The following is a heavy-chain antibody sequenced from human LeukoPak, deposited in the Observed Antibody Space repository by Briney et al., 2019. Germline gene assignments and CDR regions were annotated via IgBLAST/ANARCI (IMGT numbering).Heavy chain of an antibody. CDR3: ARVVPAAMPASYNFDY. D-gene: IGHD2-2*01. CDR1: GFTFSSYS. Sequence: GGSLRLSCAASGFTFSSYSMNWVRQAPGKGLEWVSSISSSSSYIYYADSVKGRFTISRDNAKNSLYLQMNSLRAEDTAVYYCARVVPAAMPASYNFDYWGQGTLVTVSS. CDR2: ISSSSSYI. J-gene: IGHJ4*02. V-gene: IGHV3-21*01.